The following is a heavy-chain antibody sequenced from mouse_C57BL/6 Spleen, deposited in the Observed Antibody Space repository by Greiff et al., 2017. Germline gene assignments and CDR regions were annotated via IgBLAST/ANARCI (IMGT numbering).Heavy chain of an antibody. D-gene: IGHD4-1*01. V-gene: IGHV1-69*01. J-gene: IGHJ3*01. CDR3: ARDWDRAWFAY. Sequence: QVQLKQPGAELVMPGASVKLSCKASGYTFTSYWMHWVKQRPGQGLEWIGEIDPSDSYTNYNQKFKGKSTLTVDKSSSTAYMQLSSLTSEDSAVYYCARDWDRAWFAYWGQGTLVTVSA. CDR2: IDPSDSYT. CDR1: GYTFTSYW.